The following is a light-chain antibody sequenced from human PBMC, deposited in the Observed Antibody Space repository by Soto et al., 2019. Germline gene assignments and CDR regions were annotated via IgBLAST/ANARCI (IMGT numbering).Light chain of an antibody. CDR2: DTS. CDR3: QQRKNWPLTT. CDR1: QSLSKY. J-gene: IGKJ5*01. Sequence: EIVLTQSPATLSLSPGERATLSCRASQSLSKYLAWYQQKPGQAPRLLVYDTSNRATGIPARFSGSGSGTDFTLTISSLEPEDFAIYYCQQRKNWPLTTVGQGTRLESK. V-gene: IGKV3-11*01.